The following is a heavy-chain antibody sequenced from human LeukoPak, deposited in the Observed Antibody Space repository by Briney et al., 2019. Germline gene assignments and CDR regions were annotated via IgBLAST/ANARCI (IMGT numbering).Heavy chain of an antibody. V-gene: IGHV4-34*01. Sequence: SETLSLTCAVYGGPFSGYYWSWIRQPPGKGLEWIGEINHSGSTNYNPSLKSRVTISVDTSKNQFSLKLSSVTAADTAVYYCARGKTNRRFYYDSSGPTSALDYWGQGTLVTVSS. D-gene: IGHD3-22*01. J-gene: IGHJ4*02. CDR1: GGPFSGYY. CDR3: ARGKTNRRFYYDSSGPTSALDY. CDR2: INHSGST.